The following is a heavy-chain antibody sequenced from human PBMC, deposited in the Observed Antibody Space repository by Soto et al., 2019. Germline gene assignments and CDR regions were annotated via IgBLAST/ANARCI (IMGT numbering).Heavy chain of an antibody. V-gene: IGHV3-9*01. D-gene: IGHD6-19*01. CDR1: GFTFDDYA. CDR2: ISWNSGSI. Sequence: EVQLVESGGGLVQPGRSLRLSCAASGFTFDDYAMHWVRPAPGKGLEWVSGISWNSGSIGYAYSVKGRFTISRDNAKNSLYLQMNSLRAEDTALYYCAKARGLVLSFYFDYWGQGTLVTVSS. CDR3: AKARGLVLSFYFDY. J-gene: IGHJ4*02.